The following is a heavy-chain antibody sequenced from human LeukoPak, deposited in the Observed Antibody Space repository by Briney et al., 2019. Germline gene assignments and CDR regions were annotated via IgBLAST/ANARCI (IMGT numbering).Heavy chain of an antibody. Sequence: SETLSLTCAVYGGSFNNYYWSWIRQPPGKGLEWIGEINHSGSTNYNPSLKSRVTISVDTSKNQFSLKLSSVTAADTAVYYCARRPDFWSGYYRPVDYWGQGTLVTVSS. CDR2: INHSGST. D-gene: IGHD3-3*01. CDR1: GGSFNNYY. CDR3: ARRPDFWSGYYRPVDY. J-gene: IGHJ4*02. V-gene: IGHV4-34*01.